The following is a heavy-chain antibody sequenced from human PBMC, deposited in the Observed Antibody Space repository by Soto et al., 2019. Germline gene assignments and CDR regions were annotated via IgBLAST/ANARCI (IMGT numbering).Heavy chain of an antibody. V-gene: IGHV3-23*01. D-gene: IGHD1-1*01. CDR2: ISGNGRNT. Sequence: EVQLLESGGGLAQPGGSLRLSCVTSGFSFSNSGMSWVRQAPGEGLDWVSGISGNGRNTYYTDSVTGRFLVSRDNSGNTLYLQMNSLRAEDTAIYFCAINGLSNSQSALDSWGQGTMVTVSS. CDR3: AINGLSNSQSALDS. J-gene: IGHJ4*02. CDR1: GFSFSNSG.